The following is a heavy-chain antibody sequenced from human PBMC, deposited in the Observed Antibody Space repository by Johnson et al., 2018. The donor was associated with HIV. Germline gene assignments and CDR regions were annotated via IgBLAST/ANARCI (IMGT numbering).Heavy chain of an antibody. J-gene: IGHJ3*02. CDR1: GLTFTNAY. Sequence: EVQLVESGGGLVKPGESFRLSCEVSGLTFTNAYMSWVRQAPGKGLEWVGRIKSKTDGGTAASAASVKGRFPISRDNPKNTLSLQMNSLRAEDTAVYDCARASPNYYDSSGYFPLDAFDIWGQGTMVTVSS. CDR2: IKSKTDGGTA. CDR3: ARASPNYYDSSGYFPLDAFDI. D-gene: IGHD3-22*01. V-gene: IGHV3-15*01.